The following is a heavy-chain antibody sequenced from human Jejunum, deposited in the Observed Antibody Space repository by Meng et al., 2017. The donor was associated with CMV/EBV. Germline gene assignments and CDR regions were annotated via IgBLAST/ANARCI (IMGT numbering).Heavy chain of an antibody. V-gene: IGHV5-51*01. CDR2: IWPGDSDT. CDR1: DSCYTHW. J-gene: IGHJ5*02. D-gene: IGHD1-7*01. Sequence: DSCYTHWIGWVRQMPGKGLEWVGMIWPGDSDTRYSPSFEGQVTMSVDRSISTAYLQWSSLKASDTAMYYCARTTIAGTQRLYNWFDPWGQGTLVTVSS. CDR3: ARTTIAGTQRLYNWFDP.